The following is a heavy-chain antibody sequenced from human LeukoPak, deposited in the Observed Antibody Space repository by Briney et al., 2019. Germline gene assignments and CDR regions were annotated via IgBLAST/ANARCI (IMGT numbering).Heavy chain of an antibody. CDR3: ARPAYGDYVRWFDP. CDR1: GGSISSSNW. J-gene: IGHJ5*02. CDR2: IYHGGST. V-gene: IGHV4-4*02. Sequence: SETLSLTCAVSGGSISSSNWWSWVRQPPGKGLEWIGEIYHGGSTNFNPSLKSRVTMSVDKSKNQFSLNLSSVTAADTAVYYCARPAYGDYVRWFDPWGQGTLVTVSS. D-gene: IGHD4-17*01.